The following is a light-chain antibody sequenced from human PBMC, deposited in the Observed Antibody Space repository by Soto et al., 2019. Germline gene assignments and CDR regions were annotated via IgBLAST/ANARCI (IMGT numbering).Light chain of an antibody. V-gene: IGKV3-20*01. Sequence: IALTQSPGTLSLSPGERATLSCRASQRVSSNYVAWYQHKPGQATRLLIHGASNRATGIPDRFSGSGSGTDFTLTISRLEPEDFAVYYCQQYNNWPPYTFGQGTKLEIK. J-gene: IGKJ2*01. CDR1: QRVSSNY. CDR3: QQYNNWPPYT. CDR2: GAS.